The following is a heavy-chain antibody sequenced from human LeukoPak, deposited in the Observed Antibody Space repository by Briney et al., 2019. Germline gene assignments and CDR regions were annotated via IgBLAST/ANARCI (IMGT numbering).Heavy chain of an antibody. J-gene: IGHJ4*02. CDR3: AREKTASTLDY. CDR1: GDSVSSNSAA. CDR2: TYYRSKWYS. V-gene: IGHV6-1*01. D-gene: IGHD2-21*02. Sequence: SQTLSLTCAISGDSVSSNSAAWNWIRLSPSRGLEWLGRTYYRSKWYSDYAVSVKSRLTVNPDTSKNQFSLQLNSVTPEDTGVYYCAREKTASTLDYWGQGTLVTVSS.